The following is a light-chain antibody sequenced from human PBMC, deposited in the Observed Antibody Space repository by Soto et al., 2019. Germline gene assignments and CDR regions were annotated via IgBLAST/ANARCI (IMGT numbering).Light chain of an antibody. CDR1: SSDVGAYKY. J-gene: IGLJ1*01. CDR2: EVS. CDR3: SSYAGTNNDYV. V-gene: IGLV2-8*01. Sequence: QSALTQPPSASGSPGQSVTISCTGTSSDVGAYKYVSWYQQHPGKVPKLVIYEVSNRPSGVPDRFSGSKSGNTASLTVSGLQAEDEADYYCSSYAGTNNDYVFGTGTKLTVL.